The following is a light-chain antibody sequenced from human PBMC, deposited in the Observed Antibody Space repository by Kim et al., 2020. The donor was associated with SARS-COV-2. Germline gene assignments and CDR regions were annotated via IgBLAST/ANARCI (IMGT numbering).Light chain of an antibody. Sequence: EIVLTQSPGTPSLSPGEGATLSCRASQSLTSGYLAWYQHKPGQAPRLLIYGASNRAAGIPDRFSGSGSGTDFTLAISRLEPEDCAVYYCRQEGSAPGTFGQGTKVDIK. CDR2: GAS. CDR3: RQEGSAPGT. J-gene: IGKJ1*01. CDR1: QSLTSGY. V-gene: IGKV3-20*01.